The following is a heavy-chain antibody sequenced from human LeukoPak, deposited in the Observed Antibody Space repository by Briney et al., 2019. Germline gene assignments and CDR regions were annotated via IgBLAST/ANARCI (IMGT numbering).Heavy chain of an antibody. J-gene: IGHJ6*02. D-gene: IGHD2-15*01. Sequence: PGGSLRLSCAVSGFTFSDHYMDWVRQAPGKGLEWVAIIWYDGSDKYYAESVKGRFTISRDNSKNTMYLQVNSLRAEDTAVYYCARVGCTGGSCLAYNYYAMDVWGQGTTVSVSS. CDR3: ARVGCTGGSCLAYNYYAMDV. CDR2: IWYDGSDK. V-gene: IGHV3-33*08. CDR1: GFTFSDHY.